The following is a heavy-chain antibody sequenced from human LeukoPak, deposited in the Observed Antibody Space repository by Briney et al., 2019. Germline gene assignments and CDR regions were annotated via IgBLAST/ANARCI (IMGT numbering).Heavy chain of an antibody. CDR3: AKAEPSGYFDY. CDR1: GGSVSSGSYY. J-gene: IGHJ4*02. CDR2: IYYSGST. Sequence: PSETLSLTCTVSGGSVSSGSYYWSWIRQPPGKGLEWIGYIYYSGSTNYNPSLKSRVTISVDTSKNQFSLKLSSVTAADAAVYYCAKAEPSGYFDYWGQGTLVTVSS. V-gene: IGHV4-61*01. D-gene: IGHD1-14*01.